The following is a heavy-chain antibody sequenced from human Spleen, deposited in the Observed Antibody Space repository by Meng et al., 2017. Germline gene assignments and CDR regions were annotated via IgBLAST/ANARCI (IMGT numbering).Heavy chain of an antibody. Sequence: ASVKVSCKVSGYTLTELSMHWVRQAPGKGLEWMGGFDPEDGETIYAQKFQGRVTITTDESTSAVYMKLTRLTSEDTAVYFCARKAGNCISTTCYSLDYWGQGTLVTVSS. CDR2: FDPEDGET. CDR1: GYTLTELS. D-gene: IGHD2-2*01. CDR3: ARKAGNCISTTCYSLDY. V-gene: IGHV1-24*01. J-gene: IGHJ4*02.